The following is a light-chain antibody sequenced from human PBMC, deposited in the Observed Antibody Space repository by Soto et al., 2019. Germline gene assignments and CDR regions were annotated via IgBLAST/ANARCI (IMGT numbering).Light chain of an antibody. CDR1: SSDDGDFNY. J-gene: IGLJ2*01. CDR3: SSYSSSSTPVV. CDR2: DVT. Sequence: QSALTQPASVSGSPGRSVTISCTGSSSDDGDFNYVSWYQHLPGRAPKLIIYDVTNRPSGISYRFSASKSGSTASLTISGLQAEYEADYYCSSYSSSSTPVVFGGGTKLTVL. V-gene: IGLV2-14*03.